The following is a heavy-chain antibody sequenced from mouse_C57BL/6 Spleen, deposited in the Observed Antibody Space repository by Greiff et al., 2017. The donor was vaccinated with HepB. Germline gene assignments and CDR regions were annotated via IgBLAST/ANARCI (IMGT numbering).Heavy chain of an antibody. CDR2: IYPRDGST. CDR3: ARNPDYYAMDY. CDR1: GYTFTSYD. Sequence: LVESGPELVKPGASVKLSCKASGYTFTSYDINWVKQRPGQGLEWIGWIYPRDGSTKYNEKFKGKATLTVDTSSSTAYMELHSLTSEDSAVYFCARNPDYYAMDYWGQGTSVTVSS. V-gene: IGHV1-85*01. J-gene: IGHJ4*01.